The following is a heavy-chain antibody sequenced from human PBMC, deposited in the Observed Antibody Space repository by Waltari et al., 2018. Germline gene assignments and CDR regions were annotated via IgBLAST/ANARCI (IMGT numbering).Heavy chain of an antibody. D-gene: IGHD5-12*01. CDR3: ARSRDGYNYLDY. CDR2: IVYEGSNK. Sequence: QLQLVESGGGVVQPGRSLRLSCAASGFTFSSYAMHWIRQAPGKGLEWGGFIVYEGSNKYDADSVKGRITNARDNAKNTMYLQMTSRRAEETAVYYCARSRDGYNYLDYWGQGTLVTVSS. V-gene: IGHV3-30-3*01. CDR1: GFTFSSYA. J-gene: IGHJ4*02.